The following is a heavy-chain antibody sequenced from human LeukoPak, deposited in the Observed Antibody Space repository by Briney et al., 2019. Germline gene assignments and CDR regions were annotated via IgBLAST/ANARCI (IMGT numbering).Heavy chain of an antibody. D-gene: IGHD3-16*01. Sequence: PGGPLRLSCAASGFTFDDYAMHWVRQAPGKGLEWVSGISWNSGSIGYADSVKGRFTISRDNAKNSQYLQMNSLRAEDTALYYCANGAFAFDIWGQGTMVTVSS. CDR1: GFTFDDYA. CDR3: ANGAFAFDI. CDR2: ISWNSGSI. V-gene: IGHV3-9*01. J-gene: IGHJ3*02.